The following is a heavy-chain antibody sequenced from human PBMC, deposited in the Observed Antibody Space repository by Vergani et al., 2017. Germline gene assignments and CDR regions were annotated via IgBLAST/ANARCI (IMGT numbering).Heavy chain of an antibody. D-gene: IGHD3-9*01. CDR1: GYTFNIYW. CDR2: IYPGDSDT. J-gene: IGHJ6*03. Sequence: EVQLVQSGAEVKKPGESLKISCQASGYTFNIYWIAWVRQMPGKGLEWIGIIYPGDSDTRYSSSFKGQVTISVDKSIKTAYLEWRSLKPSDTAIYYCARSDWNYYYLDVWAKGTTVTVSS. CDR3: ARSDWNYYYLDV. V-gene: IGHV5-51*03.